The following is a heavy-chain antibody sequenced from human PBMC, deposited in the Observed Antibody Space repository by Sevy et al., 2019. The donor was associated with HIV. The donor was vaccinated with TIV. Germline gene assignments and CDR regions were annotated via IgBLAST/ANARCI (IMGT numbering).Heavy chain of an antibody. J-gene: IGHJ4*02. CDR2: IYYSGST. D-gene: IGHD1-26*01. CDR3: VCGSYYHFDY. V-gene: IGHV4-39*01. CDR1: GVSISSSSYY. Sequence: SETLSLTCTVSGVSISSSSYYWGWIRQPPGKGLEWIGSIYYSGSTYHNPSLQSRVTISEDASTNQFSLNLSSVTAADTAVYYCVCGSYYHFDYWGQGTLVTVSS.